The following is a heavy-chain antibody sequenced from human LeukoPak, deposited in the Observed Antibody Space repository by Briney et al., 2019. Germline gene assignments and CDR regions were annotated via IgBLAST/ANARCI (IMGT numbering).Heavy chain of an antibody. CDR1: GFTFRSYA. V-gene: IGHV3-64*01. D-gene: IGHD3-9*01. Sequence: GGSLRLSCAASGFTFRSYAMHWVRQAPGKGLEYVSAISSNGGSTYYANSVKGRFTISRDNSKNTLYLQMGSLRAEDMAVYYCARGPAAFLRYFDWLSEHYFDYWGQGTLVTVSS. CDR3: ARGPAAFLRYFDWLSEHYFDY. CDR2: ISSNGGST. J-gene: IGHJ4*02.